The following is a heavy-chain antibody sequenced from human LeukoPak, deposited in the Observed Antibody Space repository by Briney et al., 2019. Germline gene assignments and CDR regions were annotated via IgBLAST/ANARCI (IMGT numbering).Heavy chain of an antibody. CDR1: GFTFSSYG. J-gene: IGHJ4*02. CDR2: ISYDGSNK. CDR3: AKDIGVQLWVFDY. Sequence: GGSLRLSCAASGFTFSSYGMHWVRQAPGKGLEWVAVISYDGSNKYYADSVKGRFTISRDNSKNTLYLQVNSLRAEDTAVYYCAKDIGVQLWVFDYWGQGTLVTVSS. D-gene: IGHD5-18*01. V-gene: IGHV3-30*18.